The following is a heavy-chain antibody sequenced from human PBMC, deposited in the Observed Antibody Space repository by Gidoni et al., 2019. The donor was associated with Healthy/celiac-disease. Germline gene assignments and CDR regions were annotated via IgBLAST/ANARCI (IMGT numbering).Heavy chain of an antibody. Sequence: EVQLLESGGGLVQPGGSLRLSCAPSGFTFSSYAMSWVRQAPGKGLEWVSAISGSGGSTYDADSVKGRFTISRDNSKNTLYLQMNSLRAEDTAVYYCAKVTIFGVVIPRFDPWGQGTLVTVSS. V-gene: IGHV3-23*01. CDR3: AKVTIFGVVIPRFDP. D-gene: IGHD3-3*01. J-gene: IGHJ5*02. CDR2: ISGSGGST. CDR1: GFTFSSYA.